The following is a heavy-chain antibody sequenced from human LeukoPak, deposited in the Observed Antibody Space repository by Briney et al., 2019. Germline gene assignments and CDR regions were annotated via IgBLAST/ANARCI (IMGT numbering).Heavy chain of an antibody. D-gene: IGHD1-26*01. CDR3: AKGLWADAFHI. CDR2: ISGSGGSS. V-gene: IGHV3-23*01. J-gene: IGHJ3*02. Sequence: PGGSLRLSCAASGFTFSNYAMSWVRQAPGKGLEWVSGISGSGGSSYYADSVKGRFTISRDNSKNAQYLQMNSLRADDTAVYYCAKGLWADAFHIWGQGTMVSVSS. CDR1: GFTFSNYA.